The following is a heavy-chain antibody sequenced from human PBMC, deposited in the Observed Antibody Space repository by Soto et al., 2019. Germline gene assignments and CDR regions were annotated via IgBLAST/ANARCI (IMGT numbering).Heavy chain of an antibody. Sequence: EVQLLESGGGLVQPGGSLRLSCAASGFAFDNYAMIWVRQAPEKGLKWVSGISGSGGTTYYADSVKDRFTISRDNSKNTVFLQINSLRAEDTAVYYCAKSKTVLRVTVFGLFIVSDFWGQGSLVTVSS. CDR1: GFAFDNYA. CDR2: ISGSGGTT. CDR3: AKSKTVLRVTVFGLFIVSDF. V-gene: IGHV3-23*01. J-gene: IGHJ4*02. D-gene: IGHD3-3*01.